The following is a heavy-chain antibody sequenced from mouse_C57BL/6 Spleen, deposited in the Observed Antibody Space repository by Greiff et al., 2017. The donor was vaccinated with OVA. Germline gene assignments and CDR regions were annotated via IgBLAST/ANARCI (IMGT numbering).Heavy chain of an antibody. CDR3: ARDHDGGYFDY. J-gene: IGHJ2*01. CDR1: GYSITSGYY. Sequence: EESGPGLVKPSQSLSLTCSVTGYSITSGYYWNWIRQFPGNKLEWMGYISYDGSNNYNPSLKNRISITRDTSKNQFFLKLNSVTTEDTATYYCARDHDGGYFDYWGQGTTLTVSS. CDR2: ISYDGSN. D-gene: IGHD2-12*01. V-gene: IGHV3-6*01.